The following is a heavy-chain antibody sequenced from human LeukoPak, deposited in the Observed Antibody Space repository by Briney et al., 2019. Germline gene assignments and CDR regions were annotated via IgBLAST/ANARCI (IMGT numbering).Heavy chain of an antibody. CDR1: GGSISSSYYY. D-gene: IGHD7-27*01. J-gene: IGHJ4*02. Sequence: PSETLSLTCTVSGGSISSSYYYWGWIRQPPGKGLEWIGSIYSSGSTYYNPSLKSRVTISVDTSKNQFSLKLSFVTAADTAVYYCARVPTGGRLYFDYWGQGTLVTVSS. CDR3: ARVPTGGRLYFDY. V-gene: IGHV4-39*07. CDR2: IYSSGST.